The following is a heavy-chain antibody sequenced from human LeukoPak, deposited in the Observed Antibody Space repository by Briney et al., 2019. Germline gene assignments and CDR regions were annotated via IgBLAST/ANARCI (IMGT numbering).Heavy chain of an antibody. CDR1: GYSISSGYY. CDR2: IYHSGST. CDR3: ARHLFYYCYYMDV. J-gene: IGHJ6*03. V-gene: IGHV4-38-2*01. Sequence: PSETLSLTCAVSGYSISSGYYWGWIRQPPGKGLEWIGSIYHSGSTYYNPSLKSRVTISVDTSKNQFSLKLSSVTAADTAVYYCARHLFYYCYYMDVWGKGTTVTVSS.